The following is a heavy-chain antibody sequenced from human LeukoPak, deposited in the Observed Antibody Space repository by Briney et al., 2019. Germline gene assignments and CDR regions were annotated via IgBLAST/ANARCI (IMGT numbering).Heavy chain of an antibody. CDR3: ASERGATQYFDY. CDR2: IIPMLDIQ. J-gene: IGHJ4*02. CDR1: GGTFSSYV. Sequence: GASVEVSCKASGGTFSSYVITWVRQAPGQGLEWMGRIIPMLDIQNYAQKFQGRVTITADKSTSTAYMELSSLRSEDTAVYYCASERGATQYFDYWGQGTLVTVSS. D-gene: IGHD3-10*01. V-gene: IGHV1-69*04.